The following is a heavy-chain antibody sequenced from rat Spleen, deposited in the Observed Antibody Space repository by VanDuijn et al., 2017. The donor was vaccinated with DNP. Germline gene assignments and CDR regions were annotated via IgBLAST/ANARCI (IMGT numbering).Heavy chain of an antibody. CDR2: IIDDGSST. Sequence: EVQLVESGGGLVQPGNSLKLSCAASGFTFSDYAMAWVRQSPKRGLEWVATIIDDGSSTFYRDSVKGRFTISRENAKSTLYLQMDSLRSEDTATYYCARHGSLITIAAISTDYFDYWGQGVMVTVSS. J-gene: IGHJ2*01. V-gene: IGHV5-17*01. CDR1: GFTFSDYA. D-gene: IGHD1-2*01. CDR3: ARHGSLITIAAISTDYFDY.